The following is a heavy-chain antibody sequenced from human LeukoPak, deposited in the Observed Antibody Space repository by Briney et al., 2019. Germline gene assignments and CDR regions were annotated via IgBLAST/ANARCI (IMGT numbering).Heavy chain of an antibody. V-gene: IGHV3-7*01. CDR1: GFTSSTYW. Sequence: GGSLRLSCAASGFTSSTYWMSWVRQAPGKGLEWVASIKQGGSETYYVDSVKGRFTLSRDNAKNSLYLQMNSLRADDTAVYYCARDRDSRWDFDLWGRGTLVTVSS. J-gene: IGHJ2*01. D-gene: IGHD3-22*01. CDR3: ARDRDSRWDFDL. CDR2: IKQGGSET.